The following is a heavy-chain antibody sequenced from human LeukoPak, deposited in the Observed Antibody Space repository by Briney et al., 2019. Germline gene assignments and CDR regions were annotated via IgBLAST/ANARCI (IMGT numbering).Heavy chain of an antibody. D-gene: IGHD3-9*01. CDR1: GGSISSYY. J-gene: IGHJ4*02. CDR3: ARSKYNILTGWPLYFDY. V-gene: IGHV4-4*07. Sequence: SETLSLTCTVSGGSISSYYWSWIRQPAGKGLEWIGHIYTSGSTNYNPSLKSRVTMSVDTSKNQFSLKLSSVTAADTAVYYCARSKYNILTGWPLYFDYWGQGTLVTVSS. CDR2: IYTSGST.